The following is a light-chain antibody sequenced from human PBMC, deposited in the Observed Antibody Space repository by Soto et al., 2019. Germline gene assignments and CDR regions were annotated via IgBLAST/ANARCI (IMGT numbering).Light chain of an antibody. CDR3: QVWDSSSDHPV. CDR1: NIGSKS. Sequence: SYELTQPPSVSVAPGKTASITSGGNNIGSKSVHWYQQKPGQAPVLVINHDSDRPSGIPERFSGSNSGNTATLTISRVEAGDEADYYCQVWDSSSDHPVFGGGTKLTVL. CDR2: HDS. J-gene: IGLJ2*01. V-gene: IGLV3-21*04.